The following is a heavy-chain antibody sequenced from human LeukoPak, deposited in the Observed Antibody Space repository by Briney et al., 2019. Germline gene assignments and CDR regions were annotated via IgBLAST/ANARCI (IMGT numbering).Heavy chain of an antibody. D-gene: IGHD3-3*01. CDR2: IYSGGSI. J-gene: IGHJ5*02. V-gene: IGHV3-53*01. CDR1: GFTVSSND. CDR3: ARGVAAENWFDP. Sequence: PGGSLRLSCAASGFTVSSNDMSWVRQAPGKGLEWVSIIYSGGSIYYADSVKGRFPISRENSKNTLYLQMNSLRAEDTAVYYCARGVAAENWFDPWGQGTLVTVSS.